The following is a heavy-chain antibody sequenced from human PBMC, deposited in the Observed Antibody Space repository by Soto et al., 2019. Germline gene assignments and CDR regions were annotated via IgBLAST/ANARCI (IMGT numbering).Heavy chain of an antibody. CDR3: ARDLKGAVTTTDYYYGMDV. Sequence: SLRLSCAASGFTFSSYWMHWVRQAPGKGLVWVSRINSDGSSTSYADSVKGRFTISRDNAKNTLYLQMNSLRAEDTAVYYCARDLKGAVTTTDYYYGMDVWGQGTTVTVSS. J-gene: IGHJ6*02. D-gene: IGHD4-17*01. CDR1: GFTFSSYW. CDR2: INSDGSST. V-gene: IGHV3-74*01.